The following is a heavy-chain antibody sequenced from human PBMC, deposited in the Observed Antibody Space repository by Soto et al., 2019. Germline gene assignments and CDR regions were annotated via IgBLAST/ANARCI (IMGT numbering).Heavy chain of an antibody. CDR3: ARVQGYSSSWYYYYYGMDV. CDR2: IYNSGST. Sequence: GPVTTSETLSLTCTVSGGSVSSGSYYWSWIRQPPGKGLEWIGYIYNSGSTNYNPSLKSRVTISVDTSKNHFSLRMSSVTAADTAVYYCARVQGYSSSWYYYYYGMDVWGQGTTVTVSS. CDR1: GGSVSSGSYY. D-gene: IGHD6-13*01. V-gene: IGHV4-61*03. J-gene: IGHJ6*02.